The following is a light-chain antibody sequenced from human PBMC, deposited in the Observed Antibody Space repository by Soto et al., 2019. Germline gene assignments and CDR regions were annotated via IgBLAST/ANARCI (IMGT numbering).Light chain of an antibody. J-gene: IGKJ2*01. CDR1: QSVSSSY. Sequence: EIVLTQSPGTLSLSPGERATLSCRASQSVSSSYLACYQQKPGQAPRRLIYGASSRSTGIPDRFSGSGSGTDFTLTISRLEPEDFAVYYCQQYGSSPQYTFGQGTKLEIK. CDR3: QQYGSSPQYT. CDR2: GAS. V-gene: IGKV3-20*01.